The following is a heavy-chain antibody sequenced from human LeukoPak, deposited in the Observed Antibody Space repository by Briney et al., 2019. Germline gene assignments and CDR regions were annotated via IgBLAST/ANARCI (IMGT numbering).Heavy chain of an antibody. J-gene: IGHJ3*02. CDR1: GFTFSSYW. CDR2: INSDGSST. Sequence: PGGSLRLSCAASGFTFSSYWMHWVRQAPGKGLVWVSRINSDGSSTSYADSVKGRFTISRDNAKNSLYLQMNSLRAEDTAVYYCARGTYSSGWYPDAFDSWGQGTMVTVSS. CDR3: ARGTYSSGWYPDAFDS. D-gene: IGHD6-19*01. V-gene: IGHV3-74*01.